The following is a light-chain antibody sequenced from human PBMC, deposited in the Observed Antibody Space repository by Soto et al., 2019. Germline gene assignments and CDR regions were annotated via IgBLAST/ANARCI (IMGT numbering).Light chain of an antibody. CDR1: QGISTW. CDR3: QQYNYFWA. V-gene: IGKV1-12*01. Sequence: DIQMTQSPSFVSASVGDRVTIACRASQGISTWVVWYQQKPGAAPKLLIHSSSNLQSGVPSRFSGGGSGTEFSLTISGLQPDDFATYYCQQYNYFWAFGQGTKVDIK. CDR2: SSS. J-gene: IGKJ1*01.